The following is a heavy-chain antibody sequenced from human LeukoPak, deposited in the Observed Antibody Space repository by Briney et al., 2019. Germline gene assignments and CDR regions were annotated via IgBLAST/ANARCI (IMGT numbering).Heavy chain of an antibody. CDR1: GFTFSSYG. Sequence: PGGSLRLSCAASGFTFSSYGMHWVRQAPGKGLEWVAVISYDGSNKYYADSVKGRFTISRDNSKNTLYLQMNSLRAEDTAVYYCAKVGGSTVIGDYWGQGTLVTVSS. CDR3: AKVGGSTVIGDY. J-gene: IGHJ4*02. D-gene: IGHD4-17*01. CDR2: ISYDGSNK. V-gene: IGHV3-30*18.